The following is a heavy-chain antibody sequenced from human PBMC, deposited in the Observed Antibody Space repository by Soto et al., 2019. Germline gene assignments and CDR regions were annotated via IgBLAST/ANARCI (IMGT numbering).Heavy chain of an antibody. V-gene: IGHV4-30-2*01. J-gene: IGHJ6*02. Sequence: QLQLRESGSGLVKPSQTLSLTCAVSGGSISSGGYSWSWIRQPPGKGLEWIGYIYHSGSTYSNPSRRSGVPTSVDRSKTQFSRKRSSVTAADTAVYYCASEGEYSLDVWGHGTTVTVSS. CDR1: GGSISSGGYS. D-gene: IGHD1-26*01. CDR3: ASEGEYSLDV. CDR2: IYHSGST.